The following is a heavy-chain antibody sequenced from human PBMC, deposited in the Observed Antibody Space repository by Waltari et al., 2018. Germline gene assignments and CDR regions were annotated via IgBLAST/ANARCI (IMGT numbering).Heavy chain of an antibody. CDR1: GGTFNSYA. CDR2: IIPIFGTT. V-gene: IGHV1-69*13. CDR3: ARGAHYYDSSAYRDY. D-gene: IGHD3-22*01. Sequence: QVQLVQSGAEVKKPGSSVKVSCKASGGTFNSYASSWVRQAPGQGLEWMGRIIPIFGTTNYAQKFQGRVTITADKSTSTAYMELSSLRSEDTAVYYCARGAHYYDSSAYRDYWGQGTLVTVSS. J-gene: IGHJ4*02.